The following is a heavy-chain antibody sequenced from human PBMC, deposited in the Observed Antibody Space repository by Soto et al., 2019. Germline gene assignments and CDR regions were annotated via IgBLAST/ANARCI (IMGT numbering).Heavy chain of an antibody. J-gene: IGHJ4*02. D-gene: IGHD6-19*01. CDR2: ISAYTGNT. CDR3: ARSGDSGWNYLDY. Sequence: QVHLVQSGPEVKKPGASVKVSCKASGYSFISYDITWVRQAPGQGLEWMGWISAYTGNTNYAQKFQGRVTRTTDTSTSTAYMELRSLRSDDTAVYYGARSGDSGWNYLDYWGQGTLVTVSS. V-gene: IGHV1-18*01. CDR1: GYSFISYD.